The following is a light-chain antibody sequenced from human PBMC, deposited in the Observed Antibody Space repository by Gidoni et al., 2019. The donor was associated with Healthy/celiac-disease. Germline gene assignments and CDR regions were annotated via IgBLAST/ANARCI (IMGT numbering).Light chain of an antibody. CDR3: MQALQTPWT. CDR2: LGS. V-gene: IGKV2-28*01. CDR1: QSLLHSNGYNY. Sequence: DIVITQSPLSLPVTPGEPASISCRSSQSLLHSNGYNYLDWYLQKPGQSTQLLIYLGSNRASWVPDRFSGSGSGTDFTLKISRVEADAVGVYYCMQALQTPWTFGQGTKVEIK. J-gene: IGKJ1*01.